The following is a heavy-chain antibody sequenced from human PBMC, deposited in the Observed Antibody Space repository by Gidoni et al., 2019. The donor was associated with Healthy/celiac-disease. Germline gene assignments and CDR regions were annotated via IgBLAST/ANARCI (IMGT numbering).Heavy chain of an antibody. Sequence: QVQLVESGGGVVQPGRSLRLSCAASGFTFSSYGMPWVRQAPGKGLEWVAVIWYDGSNKYYADSVKGRFTISRDNSKNTLYLQMNSLRAEDTAVYYCAGEGDYSNWFDPWGQGTLVTVSS. CDR1: GFTFSSYG. J-gene: IGHJ5*02. V-gene: IGHV3-33*01. CDR2: IWYDGSNK. D-gene: IGHD4-4*01. CDR3: AGEGDYSNWFDP.